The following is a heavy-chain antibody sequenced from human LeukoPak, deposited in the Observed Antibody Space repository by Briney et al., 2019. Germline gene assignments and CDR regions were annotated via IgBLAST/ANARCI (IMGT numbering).Heavy chain of an antibody. CDR1: GFTFSTYV. J-gene: IGHJ4*02. CDR2: ISSNGDNT. CDR3: VRGTGY. V-gene: IGHV3-64D*06. Sequence: GGSLRLSCSVSGFTFSTYVMHWVRQAPGKGLEYVSAISSNGDNTFYADSVKGRFTISRDNSKNTLYLQMSSLRADDTAVYYCVRGTGYWGQGTLVTVSS.